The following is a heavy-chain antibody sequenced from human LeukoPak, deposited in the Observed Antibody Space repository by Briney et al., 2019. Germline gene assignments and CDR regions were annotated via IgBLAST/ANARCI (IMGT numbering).Heavy chain of an antibody. CDR3: ARLIYCSSSCYFVY. D-gene: IGHD2-2*01. CDR2: VYYSGTT. Sequence: SETLSLTCTVSGGSISSSSYYWAWVRQTPEKGLEWIGSVYYSGTTYYKSSFEGRATISADTSNNQFSLNLGSVTAADTAIYYCARLIYCSSSCYFVYCGQGSLGTVSP. CDR1: GGSISSSSYY. V-gene: IGHV4-39*01. J-gene: IGHJ4*02.